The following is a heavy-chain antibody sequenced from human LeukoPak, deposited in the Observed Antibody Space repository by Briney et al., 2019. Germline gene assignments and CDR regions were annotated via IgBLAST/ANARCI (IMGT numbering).Heavy chain of an antibody. CDR3: ARRVVGGSYYTDV. Sequence: ASVKVSCKASGYTFTNYYMHWVRQAPGQGLEWMGIINPSGGSTSYAQKFQGRVTMTRDMSTSTVYMELSSLRSEDTAVYYCARRVVGGSYYTDVWGKGTTVTVSS. CDR2: INPSGGST. D-gene: IGHD2-21*01. J-gene: IGHJ6*03. V-gene: IGHV1-46*01. CDR1: GYTFTNYY.